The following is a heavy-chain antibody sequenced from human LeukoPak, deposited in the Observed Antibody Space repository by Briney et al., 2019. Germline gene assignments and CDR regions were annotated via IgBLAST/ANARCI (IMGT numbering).Heavy chain of an antibody. CDR3: ARESRRYGSGSYPPDY. J-gene: IGHJ4*02. D-gene: IGHD3-10*01. Sequence: GGSLRLSCAASGFTCSSYAMSWVRPAPGKGLEWFSATSGSGGSTYYADSVKGRFTISRDTAKNSLYLQMTSLRAEDTAVYYCARESRRYGSGSYPPDYWGRGTLVTVSS. CDR1: GFTCSSYA. CDR2: TSGSGGST. V-gene: IGHV3-23*01.